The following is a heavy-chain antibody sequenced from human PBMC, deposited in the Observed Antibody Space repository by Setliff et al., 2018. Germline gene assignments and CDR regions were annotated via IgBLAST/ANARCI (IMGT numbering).Heavy chain of an antibody. J-gene: IGHJ5*01. Sequence: VASVKVSCKASGYEFNNYGIAWVRQAPGQGLEWMGWINAYNGDTTYTQNLQGRVTLTTDTSTTTAYMELRSLRSDDTAVYYCARLVRYCTRTACQKVAGVESWGQGTLVTVPQ. CDR1: GYEFNNYG. CDR2: INAYNGDT. CDR3: ARLVRYCTRTACQKVAGVES. V-gene: IGHV1-18*01. D-gene: IGHD1-26*01.